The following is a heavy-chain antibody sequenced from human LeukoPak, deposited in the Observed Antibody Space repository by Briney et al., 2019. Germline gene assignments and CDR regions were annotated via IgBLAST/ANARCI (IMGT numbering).Heavy chain of an antibody. CDR3: ARDSGNYPYYFDY. J-gene: IGHJ4*02. CDR1: GGSISSSSYY. CDR2: IYYSGST. Sequence: SKTLSLTCTVSGGSISSSSYYWGWIRQPPGKGLEWIGSIYYSGSTYYNPSLKSRVTMSLDTSKNQFSLKLNSVTAADTAVYYCARDSGNYPYYFDYWGQGTLVTVSS. V-gene: IGHV4-39*07. D-gene: IGHD1-26*01.